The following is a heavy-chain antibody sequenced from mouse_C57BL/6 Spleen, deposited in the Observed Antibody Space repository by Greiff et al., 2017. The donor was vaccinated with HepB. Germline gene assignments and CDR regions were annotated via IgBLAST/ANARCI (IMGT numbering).Heavy chain of an antibody. CDR1: GFTFSDYG. J-gene: IGHJ2*01. CDR3: ARRPAYYFDY. CDR2: ISSGSSTI. V-gene: IGHV5-17*01. Sequence: EVMLVESGGGLVKPGGSLKLSCAASGFTFSDYGMHWVRQAPEKGLEWVAYISSGSSTIYYADTVKGRFTISRDNAKNTLFLQMTSLRSEDTAMYYCARRPAYYFDYWGQGTTLTVSS.